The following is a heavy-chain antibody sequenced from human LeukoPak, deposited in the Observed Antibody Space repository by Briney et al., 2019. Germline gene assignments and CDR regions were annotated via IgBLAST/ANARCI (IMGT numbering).Heavy chain of an antibody. CDR2: VTPGKSS. D-gene: IGHD3-3*01. CDR1: GASFSGYF. Sequence: SETLSLTFAVTGASFSGYFWTWIRQSPGKGLEWIGEVTPGKSSNYNPSLKSRLTISVDTSKNQFSLNLRSVTAADTAVYYCALFAFWNSHYSFENWGQGTLVTVSS. J-gene: IGHJ4*02. V-gene: IGHV4-34*01. CDR3: ALFAFWNSHYSFEN.